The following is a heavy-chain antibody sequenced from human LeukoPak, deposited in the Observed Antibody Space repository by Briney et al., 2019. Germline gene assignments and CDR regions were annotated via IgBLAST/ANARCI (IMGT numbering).Heavy chain of an antibody. Sequence: SSETLSLTCTVSGYSTTSGYFWGWIRQPPGKGLEWIGSIHHSGSTYYNPSLKSRITISIDTSKNQFSLKLSPVTAADTAVYYCAREMDYYDSSGYDAFDIWGQGTMVTVS. D-gene: IGHD3-22*01. CDR1: GYSTTSGYF. V-gene: IGHV4-38-2*02. CDR2: IHHSGST. J-gene: IGHJ3*02. CDR3: AREMDYYDSSGYDAFDI.